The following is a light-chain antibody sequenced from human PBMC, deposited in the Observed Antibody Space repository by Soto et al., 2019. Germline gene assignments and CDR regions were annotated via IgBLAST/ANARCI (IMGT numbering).Light chain of an antibody. CDR2: GAS. V-gene: IGKV3D-15*01. CDR3: QQRQYWPPIT. J-gene: IGKJ5*01. Sequence: EIVMTQSPATLSVSPGERASLSCRASQSVSSNLAWYQQKPGQAPRLLIYGASSRATGIPDRFSGSGSGTDFNLTISTLEPEDFAVYYCQQRQYWPPITFGQGTRLEI. CDR1: QSVSSN.